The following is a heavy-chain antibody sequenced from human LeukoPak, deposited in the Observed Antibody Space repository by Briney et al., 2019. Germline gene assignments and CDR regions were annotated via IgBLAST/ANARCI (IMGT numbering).Heavy chain of an antibody. CDR2: INHSGST. D-gene: IGHD3-9*01. V-gene: IGHV4-34*01. CDR1: GGSFSGYY. J-gene: IGHJ4*02. CDR3: ARGGLRYFDWFPRY. Sequence: SETLSLTCAVHGGSFSGYYWSWIRQPPGKGLEWIGEINHSGSTNYNPSLKSRVTISVDTSKNQFSLKLSPVTAADTAVYYCARGGLRYFDWFPRYWGQGTLVTVSS.